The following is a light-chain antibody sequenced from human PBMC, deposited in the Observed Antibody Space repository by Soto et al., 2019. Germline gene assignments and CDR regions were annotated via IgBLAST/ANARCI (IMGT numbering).Light chain of an antibody. CDR2: STT. Sequence: QTVVTQEPSLTVSPGGTVTLTCASSTGAVSSGFYPNWIQQKPGQPPRSLVYSTTNRRSWTPARFSGSLLGGKAALTLSGAQPEDEAEYYCLLSYSGARRVFGGGTKLTVL. V-gene: IGLV7-43*01. CDR3: LLSYSGARRV. CDR1: TGAVSSGFY. J-gene: IGLJ2*01.